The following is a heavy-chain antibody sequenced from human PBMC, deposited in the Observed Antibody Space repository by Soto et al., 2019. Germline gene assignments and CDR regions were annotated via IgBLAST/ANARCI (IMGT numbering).Heavy chain of an antibody. J-gene: IGHJ4*02. D-gene: IGHD6-13*01. CDR1: GFSFSTYT. CDR3: ARDGHSSSWGDFDS. CDR2: ISDDGKNK. Sequence: QVQLVESGGGVVQPGRSLRLSCAASGFSFSTYTMHWVRQAPGKGLECVGVISDDGKNKFYANSVTGRFTISRDNSKNTQELQMNSLRDEDTAVYYCARDGHSSSWGDFDSWGQGTLVTVPS. V-gene: IGHV3-30*04.